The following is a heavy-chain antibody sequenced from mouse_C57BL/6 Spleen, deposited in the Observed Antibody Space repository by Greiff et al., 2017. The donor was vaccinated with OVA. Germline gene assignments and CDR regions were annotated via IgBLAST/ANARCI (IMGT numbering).Heavy chain of an antibody. Sequence: EVKLVESGAELVKPGASVKLSCTASGFNITDYYMHWVKQRTEQGLEWIGRIDPEDGETKYAPKFQGKATLTADTSSNTAYLQLSSLTSEDTAVYYGARYDAENGGWGQGTTLTVSS. J-gene: IGHJ2*01. CDR1: GFNITDYY. CDR3: ARYDAENGG. V-gene: IGHV14-2*01. D-gene: IGHD2-14*01. CDR2: IDPEDGET.